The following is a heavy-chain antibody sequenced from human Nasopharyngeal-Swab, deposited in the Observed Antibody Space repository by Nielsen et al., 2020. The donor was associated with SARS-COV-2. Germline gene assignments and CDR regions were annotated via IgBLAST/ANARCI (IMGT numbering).Heavy chain of an antibody. CDR3: ARRAARDGYNYEVDP. D-gene: IGHD5-24*01. CDR1: GYSFVNHW. J-gene: IGHJ5*02. Sequence: GESLKISCMASGYSFVNHWIGWVRQKPGKGLEWVGMVYPGNSEIAYSPSFQGHITISADKSINTAYLQWRSLRASDTAMYFCARRAARDGYNYEVDPWGQGTLVTVS. V-gene: IGHV5-51*01. CDR2: VYPGNSEI.